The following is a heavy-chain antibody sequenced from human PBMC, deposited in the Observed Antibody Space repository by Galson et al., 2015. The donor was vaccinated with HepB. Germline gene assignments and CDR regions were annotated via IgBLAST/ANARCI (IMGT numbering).Heavy chain of an antibody. CDR3: ARVRSSSSGHLYSLDL. CDR2: FIPIFGVA. Sequence: SVKVSCKASGGNFRLYAITWVRQAPGRGLEWMGDFIPIFGVANSAQRFQDRVTITADESTATVYMEFSSLRSDDTAVYFCARVRSSSSGHLYSLDLWGQGTLVTVSS. V-gene: IGHV1-69*13. J-gene: IGHJ4*02. CDR1: GGNFRLYA. D-gene: IGHD6-6*01.